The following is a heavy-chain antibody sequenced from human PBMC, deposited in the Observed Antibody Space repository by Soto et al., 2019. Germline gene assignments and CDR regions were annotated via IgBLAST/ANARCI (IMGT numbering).Heavy chain of an antibody. Sequence: GSLRLSCAASGXTLSSYSMHWVRQAPGKGLEWVAVIAYDGSNKYYADSVKGRFTISRDNYKNTLYLQMNSMRAEDTAVYYCARGIAVAGTSDYWGQGTLDSVSS. J-gene: IGHJ4*02. V-gene: IGHV3-30-3*01. CDR1: GXTLSSYS. CDR2: IAYDGSNK. CDR3: ARGIAVAGTSDY. D-gene: IGHD6-19*01.